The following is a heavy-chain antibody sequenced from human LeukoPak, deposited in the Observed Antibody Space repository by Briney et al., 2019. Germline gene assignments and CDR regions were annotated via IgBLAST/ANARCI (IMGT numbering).Heavy chain of an antibody. CDR2: ISYDGSNK. Sequence: HPGGSLRLSCAASGFTFSSHAVHWVRQAPGKGLEWVAVISYDGSNKHYADSVKGRFTISRDNSKNTLYLQMNSLRAEDTAVYYCGRRSGYHWYFDLWGRGTLVTVSS. CDR1: GFTFSSHA. D-gene: IGHD3-22*01. CDR3: GRRSGYHWYFDL. J-gene: IGHJ2*01. V-gene: IGHV3-30-3*01.